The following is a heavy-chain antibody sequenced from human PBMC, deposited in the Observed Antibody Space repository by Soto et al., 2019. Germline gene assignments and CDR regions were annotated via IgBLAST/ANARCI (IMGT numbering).Heavy chain of an antibody. D-gene: IGHD3-9*01. CDR2: ISYDGSNK. J-gene: IGHJ6*02. Sequence: GGSLRLSCAASGFTFSSYGMHWVRQAPGKGLEWVAVISYDGSNKYYADSVKGRFTISRDNPKNTLYLQMNSLRAEDTAVYYCAKRTLTGYSFYYYGMDVWGQGTTVTVSS. CDR1: GFTFSSYG. V-gene: IGHV3-30*18. CDR3: AKRTLTGYSFYYYGMDV.